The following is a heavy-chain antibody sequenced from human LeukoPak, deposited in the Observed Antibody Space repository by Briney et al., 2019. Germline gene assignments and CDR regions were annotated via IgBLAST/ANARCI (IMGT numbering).Heavy chain of an antibody. CDR1: GVTLSDHH. D-gene: IGHD3-22*01. V-gene: IGHV3-72*01. Sequence: GGSLRLSCAASGVTLSDHHMDWVRQAPGKGLEWVGRTRNKARGYTPEYAASVKGRFTISRDDSETLVYLQMNSLGTEDTAVYFCARDGAEGDNSAFDIWGHGTVVTVSS. CDR3: ARDGAEGDNSAFDI. CDR2: TRNKARGYTP. J-gene: IGHJ3*02.